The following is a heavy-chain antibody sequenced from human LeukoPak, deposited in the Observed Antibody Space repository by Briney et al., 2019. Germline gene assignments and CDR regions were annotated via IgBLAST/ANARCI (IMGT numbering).Heavy chain of an antibody. CDR3: ARHRIPDALASAFGC. D-gene: IGHD2-2*01. CDR1: GGSISSGSYY. J-gene: IGHJ4*02. V-gene: IGHV4-39*01. Sequence: SETLSLTCTVSGGSISSGSYYWDWIRQPPGKGLEWIGAIYYSGSTNYNPSLKSRVTISIETSKNQFSLRLTSMTAADTAAYYCARHRIPDALASAFGCWGQGTLVTVSS. CDR2: IYYSGST.